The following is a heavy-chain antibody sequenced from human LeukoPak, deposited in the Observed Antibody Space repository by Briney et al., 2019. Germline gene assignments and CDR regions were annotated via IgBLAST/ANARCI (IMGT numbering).Heavy chain of an antibody. D-gene: IGHD7-27*01. J-gene: IGHJ6*02. V-gene: IGHV1-2*02. CDR2: INPNSGGT. Sequence: GASVKVSCKASGYTFTGYYMHWVRQAPGQGLEWMGWINPNSGGTNYAPKFQDRVTMTRDTSISTAYMELSRLRSDDMAVYYCARDELGTLYYYYGMDVWGQGTTVTVSS. CDR3: ARDELGTLYYYYGMDV. CDR1: GYTFTGYY.